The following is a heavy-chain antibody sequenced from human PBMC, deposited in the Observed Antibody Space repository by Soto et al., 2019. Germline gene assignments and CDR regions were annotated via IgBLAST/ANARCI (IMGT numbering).Heavy chain of an antibody. CDR1: GGSISSSY. CDR3: ARDKYCSGGSCRKNWFDP. CDR2: IYDDGSA. Sequence: SETLSLTCTVSGGSISSSYLSWIRQRTGKGLEWLAYIYDDGSANYNPSLKSRATISLDMSKNQFSLKLTSVTDADTAVYYCARDKYCSGGSCRKNWFDPWGQGTLVTVSS. D-gene: IGHD2-15*01. J-gene: IGHJ5*02. V-gene: IGHV4-59*01.